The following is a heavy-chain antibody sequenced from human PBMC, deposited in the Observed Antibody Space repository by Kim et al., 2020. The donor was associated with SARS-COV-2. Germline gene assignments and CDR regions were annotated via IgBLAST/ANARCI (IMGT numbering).Heavy chain of an antibody. D-gene: IGHD6-19*01. CDR1: GGSISSYY. CDR2: IYYSGST. J-gene: IGHJ4*01. Sequence: SETLSLTCTVSGGSISSYYWSWIRQPPGKGLEWIGYIYYSGSTNYNPSLKSRVTISVDTSKNQFSLKLSSVTAADTAVYYCARRMKGSSGWAYYFDYWGRGTLVTVSS. CDR3: ARRMKGSSGWAYYFDY. V-gene: IGHV4-59*08.